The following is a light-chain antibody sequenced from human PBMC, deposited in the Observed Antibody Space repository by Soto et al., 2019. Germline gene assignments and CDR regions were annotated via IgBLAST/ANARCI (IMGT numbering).Light chain of an antibody. J-gene: IGKJ4*01. Sequence: DIQLTQSPSTLSASVGDRVTITCRASQRSTNWLAGYQQKPGKAPKVLIHLASSLKSGVPSRFSGSGSGTELTLTITSRQPDDSATYYCQQYNIVSSVSFGGGTKVAI. V-gene: IGKV1-5*03. CDR3: QQYNIVSSVS. CDR1: QRSTNW. CDR2: LAS.